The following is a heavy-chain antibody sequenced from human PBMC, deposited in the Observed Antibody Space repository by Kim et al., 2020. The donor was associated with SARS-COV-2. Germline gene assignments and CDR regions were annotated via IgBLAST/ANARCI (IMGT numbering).Heavy chain of an antibody. Sequence: SGPTLVNPTQTLTLTCTFSGFSLTTSGVGVGWIRQPPGEALEWLALIYWDDDKRYSPSLKSRVSIIKDTSKNQVVLIMINMDPVDTATYYCVHTPDYYGSGSYYWKGVDYWGQGILVTVSS. CDR2: IYWDDDK. CDR3: VHTPDYYGSGSYYWKGVDY. D-gene: IGHD3-10*01. J-gene: IGHJ4*02. CDR1: GFSLTTSGVG. V-gene: IGHV2-5*02.